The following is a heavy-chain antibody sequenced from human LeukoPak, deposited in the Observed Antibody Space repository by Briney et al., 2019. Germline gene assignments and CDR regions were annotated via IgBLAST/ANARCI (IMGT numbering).Heavy chain of an antibody. J-gene: IGHJ4*02. D-gene: IGHD3-9*01. CDR3: ASRANTRYPYYLDW. CDR1: GLTFSNLW. CDR2: IKQDGSER. V-gene: IGHV3-7*05. Sequence: GGSLRLSCGASGLTFSNLWMIWGGQGRGKGVEGVANIKQDGSERYYVDSVKGRFTISRDNAKNSLYLQMNSLRAEDTAVYYCASRANTRYPYYLDWWGQGTLVTVSS.